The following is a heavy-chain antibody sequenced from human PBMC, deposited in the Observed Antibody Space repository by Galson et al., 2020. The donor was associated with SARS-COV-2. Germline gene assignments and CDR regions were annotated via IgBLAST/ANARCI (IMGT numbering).Heavy chain of an antibody. CDR1: GYIFTTYW. Sequence: GESLKISCKVSGYIFTTYWLAWVRQVPGKGLEWMGIIYPGDSDTRYSPSFQGQVTISAEKSITTAYLQWSSLQASDTAMYFCVRGHLNYPWSYFDTWGQGTLVTVSS. J-gene: IGHJ5*02. CDR2: IYPGDSDT. D-gene: IGHD1-7*01. CDR3: VRGHLNYPWSYFDT. V-gene: IGHV5-51*01.